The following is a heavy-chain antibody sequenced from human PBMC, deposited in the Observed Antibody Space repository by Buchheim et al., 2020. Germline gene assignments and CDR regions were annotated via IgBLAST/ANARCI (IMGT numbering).Heavy chain of an antibody. CDR1: GDSISSNNW. CDR2: IYHSGST. CDR3: ARDSGVAARGFDF. V-gene: IGHV4-4*02. D-gene: IGHD6-13*01. J-gene: IGHJ4*02. Sequence: QVQLQESGPGLVKPSETLSLTCDVSGDSISSNNWWTWVRQPPRKGLEWIGEIYHSGSTNFNPSLKSRVTLSMDRSKNQFSLKLNSMTAADTAVYYCARDSGVAARGFDFWGQGTL.